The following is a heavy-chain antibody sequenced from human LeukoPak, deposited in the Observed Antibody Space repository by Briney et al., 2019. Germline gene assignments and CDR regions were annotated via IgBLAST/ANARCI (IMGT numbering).Heavy chain of an antibody. D-gene: IGHD3-3*01. CDR3: AGNDDFWSGYYPASNDY. CDR1: GGSFSGYY. CDR2: IYYSGST. V-gene: IGHV4-39*01. J-gene: IGHJ4*02. Sequence: PSETLSLTCAVYGGSFSGYYWGWIRQPPGKGLEWIGSIYYSGSTYYNPSLKSRVTISVDTSKNQFSLKLSSVTAADTAVYYCAGNDDFWSGYYPASNDYWGQGTLVTVSS.